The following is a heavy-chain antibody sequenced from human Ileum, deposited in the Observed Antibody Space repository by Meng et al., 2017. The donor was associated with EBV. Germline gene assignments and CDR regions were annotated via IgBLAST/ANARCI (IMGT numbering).Heavy chain of an antibody. CDR3: ATQESRDGHNPY. CDR1: GGSISSSYW. V-gene: IGHV4-4*02. D-gene: IGHD5-24*01. Sequence: QLQESGPGLVKPSGPLSLTCVVSGGSISSSYWWTWVRQSPGKGLEWIGEMYHSGTTNYNPSLKSRVTISMGKSNNQLSLKLNSVTAADTAVYYCATQESRDGHNPYWGQGTMVTV. J-gene: IGHJ4*02. CDR2: MYHSGTT.